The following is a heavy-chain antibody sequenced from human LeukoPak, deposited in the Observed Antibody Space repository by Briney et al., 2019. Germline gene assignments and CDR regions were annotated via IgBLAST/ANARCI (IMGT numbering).Heavy chain of an antibody. CDR2: ISYDGSNK. V-gene: IGHV3-30*04. Sequence: GGSLRLSCAASGFTFSSYAMHWVRQAPGKGLEWVAVISYDGSNKYYADSVKGRFTISRDNSKNTLYLQMNSLRAEDTAVYYCARAVGYNGFLDYWGQGTLVTVSS. J-gene: IGHJ4*02. D-gene: IGHD5-24*01. CDR1: GFTFSSYA. CDR3: ARAVGYNGFLDY.